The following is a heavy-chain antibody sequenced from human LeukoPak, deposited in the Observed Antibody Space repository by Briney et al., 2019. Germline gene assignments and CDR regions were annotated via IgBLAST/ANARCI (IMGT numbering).Heavy chain of an antibody. CDR1: GGSISSYY. CDR3: ARRGYIGYDPSYYYMDV. V-gene: IGHV4-59*08. CDR2: IYYSGST. J-gene: IGHJ6*03. D-gene: IGHD5-12*01. Sequence: SETLSLTCTVCGGSISSYYWSWIRQPPGKGLEWIGYIYYSGSTNYNPSLKSRVTISVDTSKNQFSLKLSSVTAADTAVYYCARRGYIGYDPSYYYMDVWGKGTTVTASS.